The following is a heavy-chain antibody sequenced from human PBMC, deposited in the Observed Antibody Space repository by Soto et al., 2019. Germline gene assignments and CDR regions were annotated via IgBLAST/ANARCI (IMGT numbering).Heavy chain of an antibody. J-gene: IGHJ4*02. V-gene: IGHV3-21*01. Sequence: EVQLVESGGGLVKPGGSLRLSCAASGFTFSSYSMNWVRQAPGKGLEWVSSISSSSSYIYYADSVKGRFTISRDNAKNSLHLQMNSLRAEDTAVYYCARDERPYNCSSTSCYPYYFDYWGQGTLVTVSS. CDR3: ARDERPYNCSSTSCYPYYFDY. CDR2: ISSSSSYI. CDR1: GFTFSSYS. D-gene: IGHD2-2*01.